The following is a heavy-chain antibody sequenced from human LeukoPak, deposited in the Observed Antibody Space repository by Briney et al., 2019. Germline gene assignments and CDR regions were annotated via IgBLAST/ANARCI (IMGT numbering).Heavy chain of an antibody. CDR1: GFTFSSYW. J-gene: IGHJ4*02. V-gene: IGHV3-7*01. CDR2: IKQDGSEK. Sequence: TGGSLRLSCAASGFTFSSYWMSWVRQAPGKGLEWVANIKQDGSEKYYVDSVRGRFTISRDNAKNSLYLQMNSLRAEDTAVYYCARETTTVTTTFDYWGQGTLVTVSS. CDR3: ARETTTVTTTFDY. D-gene: IGHD4-17*01.